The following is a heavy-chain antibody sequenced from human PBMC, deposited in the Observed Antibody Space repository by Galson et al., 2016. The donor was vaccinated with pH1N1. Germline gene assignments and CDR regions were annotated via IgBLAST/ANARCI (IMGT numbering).Heavy chain of an antibody. CDR1: GLTFNNYA. CDR3: AKDLLIPGMTPVINPDDY. Sequence: SLRLSCAGSGLTFNNYAMSWVRQAPGKGLEWISAVSGSGGTTYSADSVKGRFTISRDNTRNTLFLQMNGLRAEDTAVYYCAKDLLIPGMTPVINPDDYWGQGTLVTVSS. V-gene: IGHV3-23*01. J-gene: IGHJ4*02. CDR2: VSGSGGTT. D-gene: IGHD4-17*01.